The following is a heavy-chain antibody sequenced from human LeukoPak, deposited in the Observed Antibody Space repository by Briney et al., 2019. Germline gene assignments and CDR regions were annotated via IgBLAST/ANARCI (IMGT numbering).Heavy chain of an antibody. CDR2: INPNSGGT. J-gene: IGHJ4*02. CDR3: ATVSYGQLGYDY. CDR1: GYTFTGYY. Sequence: ASVKVSCKASGYTFTGYYMHWVRQAPGQGLEWMGWINPNSGGTNYAQKFQGRVTMTRDTSISTAYMELSRLRSDDTTVYYCATVSYGQLGYDYWGQGTLVTVSS. D-gene: IGHD5-18*01. V-gene: IGHV1-2*02.